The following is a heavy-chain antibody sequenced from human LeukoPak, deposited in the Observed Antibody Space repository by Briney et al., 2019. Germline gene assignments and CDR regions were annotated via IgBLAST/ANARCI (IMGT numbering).Heavy chain of an antibody. CDR3: AKDSASLSSHFATYFDY. D-gene: IGHD6-13*01. J-gene: IGHJ4*02. V-gene: IGHV3-30*02. Sequence: PGGSLRLSCAASGFTFSSYGMHWVRQAPGKGLEWVAFIRYDGSNKYYADSVRGRFTISRDNSKNTLYLQMNSLRAEDTAVYYCAKDSASLSSHFATYFDYWGQGTLVTVSS. CDR2: IRYDGSNK. CDR1: GFTFSSYG.